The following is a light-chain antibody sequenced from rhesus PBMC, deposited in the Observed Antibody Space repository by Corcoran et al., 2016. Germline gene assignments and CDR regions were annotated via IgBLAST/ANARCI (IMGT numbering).Light chain of an antibody. Sequence: DIQMTQSPSSLSASVGVRVTITCRASENVNNYLNWYQQKPGKALKFLIYKASLLQSGVPSRFGGSGSGTDYTFTISSLQPEDVATYYCQHGYGTPLTFGGGTKVELK. V-gene: IGKV1-74*01. CDR2: KAS. CDR3: QHGYGTPLT. J-gene: IGKJ4*01. CDR1: ENVNNY.